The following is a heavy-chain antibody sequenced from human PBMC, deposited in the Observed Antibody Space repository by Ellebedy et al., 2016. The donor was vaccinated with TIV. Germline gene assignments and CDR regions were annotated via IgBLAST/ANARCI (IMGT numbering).Heavy chain of an antibody. J-gene: IGHJ6*02. V-gene: IGHV3-64D*06. D-gene: IGHD6-6*01. CDR3: VKGSTLGYSSSGYYYYYGMDV. CDR2: ISSNGGST. CDR1: GFTFSSYA. Sequence: GESLKISXSASGFTFSSYAMHWVRQAPGKGLEYVSAISSNGGSTYYADSVKSRFTISRDNSKNTLYLQMSSLRAEDTAVYYCVKGSTLGYSSSGYYYYYGMDVWGQGTTVTVSS.